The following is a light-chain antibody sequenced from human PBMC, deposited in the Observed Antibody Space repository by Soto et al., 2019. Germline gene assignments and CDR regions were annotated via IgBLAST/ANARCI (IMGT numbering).Light chain of an antibody. CDR1: QSISSNY. V-gene: IGKV3-20*01. J-gene: IGKJ3*01. CDR2: GAS. Sequence: EIVLTQSPGTLSLSPGERATLSCRASQSISSNYLAWYQQRPGQAPRLLIFGASYRATGIPDRFSGSGSVTDFPLTISRLEPEDFAVYYCQQYSSSPPEFTFGPGTRVDSK. CDR3: QQYSSSPPEFT.